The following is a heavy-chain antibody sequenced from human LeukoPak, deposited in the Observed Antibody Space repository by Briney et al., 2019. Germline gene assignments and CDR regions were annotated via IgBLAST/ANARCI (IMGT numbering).Heavy chain of an antibody. D-gene: IGHD2-15*01. J-gene: IGHJ4*02. Sequence: PSETLSLPCPVSGGSISSGGYYWSWIRQHPGKGLEWTGYIYYSGSTYYNPSLKSRVTISVDTSKNQFSLKLSSVTAADTAVYYCARAAVVAATLDYWGQGTLVTVSS. CDR1: GGSISSGGYY. CDR3: ARAAVVAATLDY. V-gene: IGHV4-31*03. CDR2: IYYSGST.